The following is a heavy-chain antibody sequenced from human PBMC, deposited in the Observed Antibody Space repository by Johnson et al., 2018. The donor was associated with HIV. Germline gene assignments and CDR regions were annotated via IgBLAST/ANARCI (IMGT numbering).Heavy chain of an antibody. J-gene: IGHJ3*02. CDR1: GFTFSSYW. D-gene: IGHD3-22*01. CDR2: IKQDGSEK. V-gene: IGHV3-7*02. CDR3: ARKTYDSQGAFDI. Sequence: EQLVESGGGLVQPGGSLRLSCAASGFTFSSYWMSWVRQAPGKGLEWVANIKQDGSEKYYVDSVKGRFTISRDNSKNTLYLPMNSLRAGDTVMYYCARKTYDSQGAFDIWGQGTMVTVSS.